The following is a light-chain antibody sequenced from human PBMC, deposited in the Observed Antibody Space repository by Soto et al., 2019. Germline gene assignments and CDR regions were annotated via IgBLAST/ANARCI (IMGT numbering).Light chain of an antibody. J-gene: IGKJ1*01. CDR2: AAS. CDR1: QGISNY. Sequence: DIQMTKSPSSLSASVGDRVTITRRSRQGISNYLAWYQQKPGKVPKLLIYAASTLQSGVPSRFSGSGSGTDFTLTISSLQPEDVATYYCQKYNSAPRTFGQGTKVDIK. V-gene: IGKV1-27*01. CDR3: QKYNSAPRT.